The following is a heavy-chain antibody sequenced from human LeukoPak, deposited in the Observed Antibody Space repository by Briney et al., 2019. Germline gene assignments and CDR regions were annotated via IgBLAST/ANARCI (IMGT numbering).Heavy chain of an antibody. CDR1: GYTFTGYY. D-gene: IGHD6-19*01. V-gene: IGHV1-2*02. CDR3: ARFSGWTLRYFDY. CDR2: INPNSGGT. Sequence: ASVKVSCKASGYTFTGYYMHRVRQAPGQGLEWMGWINPNSGGTNYAQKFQGRVTMTRDTSISTAYMELSRLRSDDTAVYYCARFSGWTLRYFDYWGQGTLVTVSS. J-gene: IGHJ4*02.